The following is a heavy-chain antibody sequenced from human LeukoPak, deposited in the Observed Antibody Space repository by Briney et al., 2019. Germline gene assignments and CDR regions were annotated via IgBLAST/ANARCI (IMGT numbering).Heavy chain of an antibody. J-gene: IGHJ4*02. CDR1: GGSISSYY. V-gene: IGHV4-59*01. CDR3: ARARYSYGYFDY. Sequence: SETLSLTCTVSGGSISSYYWSWIRQPPGKGLEWIGYIYYSGSTNYNPSHKSRVTISVDTSKNKFSLKLSSVTAADTAVYYCARARYSYGYFDYWGQGTLVTVSS. D-gene: IGHD5-18*01. CDR2: IYYSGST.